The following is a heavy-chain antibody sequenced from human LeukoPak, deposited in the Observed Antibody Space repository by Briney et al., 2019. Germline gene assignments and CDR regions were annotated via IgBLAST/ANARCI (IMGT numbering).Heavy chain of an antibody. Sequence: GGSLRLSCAASGFTFSSYRTNWVRQAPGKGLEWVSYISSSSTIYYADSVKGRFTISRDNAKNSLYLQMNSLRAEDTAVYYCARSSRELGGYAPWELMPPFDYWGQGTLVTVSS. CDR2: ISSSSTI. V-gene: IGHV3-48*01. CDR3: ARSSRELGGYAPWELMPPFDY. D-gene: IGHD1-7*01. CDR1: GFTFSSYR. J-gene: IGHJ4*02.